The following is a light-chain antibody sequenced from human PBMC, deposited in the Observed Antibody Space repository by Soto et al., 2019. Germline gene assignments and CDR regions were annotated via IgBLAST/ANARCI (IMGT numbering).Light chain of an antibody. CDR1: SSNIGNNA. CDR3: AAWDDSLNGDV. V-gene: IGLV1-36*01. Sequence: QSVLTQPPSVAESPRPRVTISCSGSSSNIGNNAVNWYQQLPGKAPKLLIYYDDLLPSGVSDRFSGSKSGTSASLAISGLQSEDEADYYCAAWDDSLNGDVFGTGTKLTVL. CDR2: YDD. J-gene: IGLJ1*01.